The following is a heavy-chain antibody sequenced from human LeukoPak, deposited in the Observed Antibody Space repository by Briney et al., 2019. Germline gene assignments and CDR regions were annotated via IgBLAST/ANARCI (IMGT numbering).Heavy chain of an antibody. Sequence: GASVKVSCKASGGTFISYAISWVRQAPGQGLEWMGRIIPILGIANYAQKFQGRVTITADKSTSTAYMELSSLRSEDTAVYYCARENRVVGYFDYWGQGTLVTVSS. CDR1: GGTFISYA. CDR3: ARENRVVGYFDY. V-gene: IGHV1-69*04. J-gene: IGHJ4*02. CDR2: IIPILGIA. D-gene: IGHD3-10*01.